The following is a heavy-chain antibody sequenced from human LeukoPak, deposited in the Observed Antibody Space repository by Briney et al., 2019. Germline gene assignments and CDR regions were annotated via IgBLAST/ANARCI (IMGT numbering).Heavy chain of an antibody. J-gene: IGHJ4*02. V-gene: IGHV3-66*01. CDR3: ARYSGNFSNSYIDC. Sequence: GWSLRLSCVASGFTLSSNDMSWVRQAPGKGLEWVSLIYSGRSTYYADSVKRTFIISRDNCKNTLYLQMNSLRAEDTAVYYCARYSGNFSNSYIDCWGQGALVTVSS. CDR1: GFTLSSND. CDR2: IYSGRST. D-gene: IGHD1-26*01.